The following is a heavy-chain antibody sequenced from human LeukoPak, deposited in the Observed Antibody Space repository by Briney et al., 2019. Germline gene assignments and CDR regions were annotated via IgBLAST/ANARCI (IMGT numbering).Heavy chain of an antibody. Sequence: GGSLRLSCATSGFTFSSYSMDWVRQAPGKGLEWVSSISSSSTYIYYADSVKGRFTISRDNAKNSLYLQMNSLRAEDTAVYYCARADLDYYDSSGYGGVDYWGQGTLVTVSS. CDR3: ARADLDYYDSSGYGGVDY. J-gene: IGHJ4*02. CDR1: GFTFSSYS. V-gene: IGHV3-21*01. D-gene: IGHD3-22*01. CDR2: ISSSSTYI.